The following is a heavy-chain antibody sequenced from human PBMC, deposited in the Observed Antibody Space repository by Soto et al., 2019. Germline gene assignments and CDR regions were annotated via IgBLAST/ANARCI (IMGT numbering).Heavy chain of an antibody. CDR3: ARFGGYPTLDYYYYYGMDV. J-gene: IGHJ6*02. CDR2: ISSSSSYT. CDR1: GFTFSDYY. D-gene: IGHD6-25*01. V-gene: IGHV3-11*06. Sequence: QVQLVESGGGLVEPGGSLRLSCAASGFTFSDYYMSWIRQAPGKGLEWVSYISSSSSYTNYADSVKGRFTISRDNAKNSLYLQMNSLRAEDTAVYYCARFGGYPTLDYYYYYGMDVWGQGTTVTVSS.